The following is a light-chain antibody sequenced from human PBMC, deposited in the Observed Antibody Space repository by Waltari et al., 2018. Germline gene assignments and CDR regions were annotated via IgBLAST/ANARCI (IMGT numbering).Light chain of an antibody. V-gene: IGKV3-11*01. Sequence: EIVLTQSQATLSLSPGDRATLSCRAIQSVSSYLAWYQQNPGQAPRLLIYDASNRATGIPARFSGSGSGTDFTLTISSLEPEDFAVYYCQQRSNGKVTFGQGTRLEIK. CDR2: DAS. CDR1: QSVSSY. CDR3: QQRSNGKVT. J-gene: IGKJ5*01.